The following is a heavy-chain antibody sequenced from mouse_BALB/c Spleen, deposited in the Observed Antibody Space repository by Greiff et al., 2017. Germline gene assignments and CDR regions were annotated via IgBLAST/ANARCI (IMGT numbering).Heavy chain of an antibody. CDR1: GFTFSSYA. Sequence: EVMLVESGGGLVKPGGSLKLSCAASGFTFSSYAMSWVRQTPEKRLEWVASISSGGSTYYPDSVKGRFTIPRDNARNILYLQMSSLRSEDTAMYYCARGGDDYFDYWGQGTTLTVSS. V-gene: IGHV5-6-5*01. D-gene: IGHD3-3*01. CDR3: ARGGDDYFDY. CDR2: ISSGGST. J-gene: IGHJ2*01.